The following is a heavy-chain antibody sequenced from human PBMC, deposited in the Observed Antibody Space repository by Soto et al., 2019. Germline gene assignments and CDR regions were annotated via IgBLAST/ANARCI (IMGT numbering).Heavy chain of an antibody. Sequence: QVQLQQWGAGLLKPSETLSLTCAVYGGSFSGYYWSWIRQPPGMGLEWIGEINHSGSTNYNPSPMSRVTISVYTSKNQFSLKLSSVTAADTAVYYCAGRIAAAVSFWGQGTLVTVSS. CDR1: GGSFSGYY. CDR3: AGRIAAAVSF. D-gene: IGHD6-13*01. CDR2: INHSGST. J-gene: IGHJ1*01. V-gene: IGHV4-34*01.